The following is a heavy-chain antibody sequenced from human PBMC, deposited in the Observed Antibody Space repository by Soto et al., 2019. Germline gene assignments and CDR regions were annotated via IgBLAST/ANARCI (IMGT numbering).Heavy chain of an antibody. D-gene: IGHD1-1*01. CDR3: LRDQRHWNEFADQ. CDR2: ISQDGTIA. J-gene: IGHJ4*02. CDR1: GFAFGSYW. Sequence: GGSLRLSCAASGFAFGSYWMHWVRQAPGKGLVWVSRISQDGTIATQADSVKGRFTISRDNAKNTLYLQMNSLRADDTAVYYCLRDQRHWNEFADQWGQGTLVTVAS. V-gene: IGHV3-74*01.